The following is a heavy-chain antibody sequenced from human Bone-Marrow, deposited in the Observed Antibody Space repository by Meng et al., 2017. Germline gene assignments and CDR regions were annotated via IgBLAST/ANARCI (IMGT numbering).Heavy chain of an antibody. CDR3: TTDRGSGDY. CDR1: GFTFSNAW. V-gene: IGHV3-15*01. J-gene: IGHJ4*02. Sequence: VQLVESGGGLVKPGGYLSLACADVGFTFSNAWMSWVRLAPGKGLEWVGRIKSKTEGGTTDYAAPVKGRFTISRDDSKNTLYLHMNSLKTEDTAVYYCTTDRGSGDYWGQGTLVTVSS. CDR2: IKSKTEGGTT. D-gene: IGHD2-15*01.